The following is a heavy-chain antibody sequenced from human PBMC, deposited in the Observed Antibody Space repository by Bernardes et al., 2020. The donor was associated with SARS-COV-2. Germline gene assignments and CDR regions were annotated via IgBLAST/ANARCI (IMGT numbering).Heavy chain of an antibody. CDR2: IDYSGST. CDR1: GGSIRSTTFY. Sequence: SETLSLTCTVSGGSIRSTTFYWAWIRQPTGEGLEWIGSIDYSGSTYYNAPLKSRVRISLDTSINSFSLRVTSVTAADTAVYYCARIDPAGTNYFRPWGQRTLVTVSS. V-gene: IGHV4-39*02. D-gene: IGHD1-7*01. CDR3: ARIDPAGTNYFRP. J-gene: IGHJ5*02.